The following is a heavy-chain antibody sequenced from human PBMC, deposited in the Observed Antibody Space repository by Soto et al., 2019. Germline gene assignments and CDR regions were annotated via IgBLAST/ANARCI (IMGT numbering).Heavy chain of an antibody. CDR2: ISGSGGST. D-gene: IGHD6-6*01. Sequence: GGSLRLSCAASGFTFSSYAMSWVRQAPGKGLEWVSAISGSGGSTYYADSVKGRFTISRDNSKNTLYRQMNSLRAEDTAVYYCAKPPVVYSSSSGRYNWFDPWGQGTLVTVSS. V-gene: IGHV3-23*01. CDR1: GFTFSSYA. J-gene: IGHJ5*02. CDR3: AKPPVVYSSSSGRYNWFDP.